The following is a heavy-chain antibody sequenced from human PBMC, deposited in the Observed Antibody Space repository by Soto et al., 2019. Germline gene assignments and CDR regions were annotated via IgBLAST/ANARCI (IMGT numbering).Heavy chain of an antibody. CDR1: GFTFSSYG. D-gene: IGHD4-17*01. CDR2: ISYDGSNK. V-gene: IGHV3-30*18. J-gene: IGHJ6*02. Sequence: ESGGGVVQPGRSLRLSCAASGFTFSSYGMHWVRQAPGKGLEWVAVISYDGSNKYYADSVKGRFTISRDNSKNTLYLQMNSLRAEDTAVYYCAKSYGDPRLYYYYGMDVWGQGTTVTVSS. CDR3: AKSYGDPRLYYYYGMDV.